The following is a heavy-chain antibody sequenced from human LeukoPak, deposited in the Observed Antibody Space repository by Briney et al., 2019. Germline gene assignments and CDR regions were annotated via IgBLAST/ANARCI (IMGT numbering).Heavy chain of an antibody. D-gene: IGHD3-9*01. J-gene: IGHJ4*02. V-gene: IGHV4-39*01. CDR1: GGSISSSSYY. CDR3: ARHRDILTGYGRWFDY. CDR2: IYYSGST. Sequence: PSETLSLTCTVSGGSISSSSYYWGWIRQPPGKGLEWIGSIYYSGSTYYNPSLKSRVTISVDTSKNQFSLKLSSVTAADTAVYYCARHRDILTGYGRWFDYWGQGTLVTVSS.